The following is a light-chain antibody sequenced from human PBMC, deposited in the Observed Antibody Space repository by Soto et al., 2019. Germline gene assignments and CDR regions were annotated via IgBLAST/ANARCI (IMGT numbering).Light chain of an antibody. CDR3: CSSYSSSSPYV. Sequence: QSALTQPASVSGSPGQSITISCTGTSSDVGGYNYVSWYQQHPGKAPKLMIYDVSNRPSGVSNRFSGSKSGNTASLTISGLHHEDDAAYYCCSSYSSSSPYVFGTGTKLTVL. CDR2: DVS. CDR1: SSDVGGYNY. J-gene: IGLJ1*01. V-gene: IGLV2-14*01.